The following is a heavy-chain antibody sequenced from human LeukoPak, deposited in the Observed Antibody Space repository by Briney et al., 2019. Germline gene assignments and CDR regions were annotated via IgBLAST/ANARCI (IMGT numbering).Heavy chain of an antibody. Sequence: SETLSLTCAVYGGSFSGYYWSWIRQPPGKGLEWIGEINHSGSTNYNPSLKSRVTISVDTSKNQFSLKLSSVTAADTAVYYCARGPYHWFDLWGQGTLVTVSS. CDR1: GGSFSGYY. J-gene: IGHJ5*02. CDR2: INHSGST. V-gene: IGHV4-34*01. CDR3: ARGPYHWFDL.